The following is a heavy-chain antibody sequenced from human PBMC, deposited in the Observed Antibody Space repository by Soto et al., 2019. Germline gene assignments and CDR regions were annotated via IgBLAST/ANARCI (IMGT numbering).Heavy chain of an antibody. Sequence: SETLSLTCTVSCGSISSGDYYWSWIRQPPGKGLEWIGYIYYSGSTYYNPSLKSRVTISVDTSKNQFSLKLSSVTAADTAVYYCARTQGSIRVDYWGQGTLVTVSS. CDR1: CGSISSGDYY. J-gene: IGHJ4*02. CDR2: IYYSGST. CDR3: ARTQGSIRVDY. V-gene: IGHV4-30-4*01.